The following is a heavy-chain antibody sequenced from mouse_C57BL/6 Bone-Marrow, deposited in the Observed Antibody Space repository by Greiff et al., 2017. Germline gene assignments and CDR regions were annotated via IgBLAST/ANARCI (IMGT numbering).Heavy chain of an antibody. CDR1: GFSLTSYG. J-gene: IGHJ1*03. CDR3: ARKTTNWYFDV. V-gene: IGHV2-2*01. Sequence: VMLVESGPGLVQPSQSLSITCTVSGFSLTSYGVHWVRQSPGQGLEWLGVIWSGGSTDSNAAFISRLSISKDNSKSQVFFKMNSLQADDTAIYYCARKTTNWYFDVWGTGTTVTVSA. D-gene: IGHD2-13*01. CDR2: IWSGGST.